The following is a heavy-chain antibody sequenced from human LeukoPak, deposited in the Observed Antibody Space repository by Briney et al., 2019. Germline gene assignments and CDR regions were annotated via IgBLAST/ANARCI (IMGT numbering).Heavy chain of an antibody. V-gene: IGHV4-30-2*01. D-gene: IGHD3-10*01. CDR3: ARDLLWFGEAYFDY. Sequence: SQTLSLTCAVSGGSISSGDYSWGWLRQPPGRGVEWVGYIYDSGRTYYNPSLKRRVTISIDRSKTQFSLKLSSVTAADTAVYYCARDLLWFGEAYFDYWGQGTLVTVSS. J-gene: IGHJ4*02. CDR2: IYDSGRT. CDR1: GGSISSGDYS.